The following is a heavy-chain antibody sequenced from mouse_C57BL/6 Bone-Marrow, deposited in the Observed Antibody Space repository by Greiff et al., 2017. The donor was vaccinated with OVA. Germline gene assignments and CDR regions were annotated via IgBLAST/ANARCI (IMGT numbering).Heavy chain of an antibody. CDR2: IDPEDGDT. CDR3: TTEDYGSSSAWFAY. V-gene: IGHV14-1*01. Sequence: VQLKESGAELVRPGASVKLSCTASGFNIKDYYMHWVKQRPEQGLEWIGRIDPEDGDTEYAPKFQGKATMTADTSSNTAYLQLSSLTSEDTAVYYCTTEDYGSSSAWFAYWGQGTLVTVSA. CDR1: GFNIKDYY. D-gene: IGHD1-1*01. J-gene: IGHJ3*01.